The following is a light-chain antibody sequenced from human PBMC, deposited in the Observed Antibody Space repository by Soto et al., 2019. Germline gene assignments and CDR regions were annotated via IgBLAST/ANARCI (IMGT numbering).Light chain of an antibody. CDR3: QQYNSYPWT. Sequence: DIQMTQSPSTLSASVGDRVTITCRASQSISSWLAWYQQKPGKAPKLLIYDASSVESGVPSRFSGSGSGTEFALALRSLQPDDFATYYCQQYNSYPWTFGQGTKVEIK. CDR2: DAS. CDR1: QSISSW. J-gene: IGKJ1*01. V-gene: IGKV1-5*01.